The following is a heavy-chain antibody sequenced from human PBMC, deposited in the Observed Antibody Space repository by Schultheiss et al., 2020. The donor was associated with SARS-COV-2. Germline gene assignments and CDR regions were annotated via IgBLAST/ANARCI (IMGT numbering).Heavy chain of an antibody. CDR3: ARKHTAIDY. Sequence: SETLSLTCTVSGGSISSYYWSWIRQPPGKGLEWIGYIYYSGSTYYNPSLKSRVTMSVDTSKNQFSLKLSSVTAADTAVYYCARKHTAIDYWGQGTLVTVSS. J-gene: IGHJ4*02. D-gene: IGHD5-18*01. CDR1: GGSISSYY. V-gene: IGHV4-59*12. CDR2: IYYSGST.